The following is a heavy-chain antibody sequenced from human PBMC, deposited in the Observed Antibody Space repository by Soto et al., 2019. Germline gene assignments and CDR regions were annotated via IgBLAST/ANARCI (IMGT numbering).Heavy chain of an antibody. J-gene: IGHJ3*02. V-gene: IGHV3-30-3*01. CDR2: ISYDGSNK. CDR3: ATLRYSSGWGAFDI. CDR1: GFTFSSYA. D-gene: IGHD6-19*01. Sequence: LRLSCAASGFTFSSYAMHWVRQAPGKGLEWVAVISYDGSNKYYADSVKGRFTISRDNSKNTLYLQMNSLRAEDTAVYYCATLRYSSGWGAFDIWGQGTMVTVSS.